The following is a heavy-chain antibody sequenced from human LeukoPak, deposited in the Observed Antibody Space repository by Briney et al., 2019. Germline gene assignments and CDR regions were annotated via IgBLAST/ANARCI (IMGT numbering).Heavy chain of an antibody. Sequence: ASVKVSCKASGYTFTSYGVSWVRQAPGQGLEWMGWISAYNGNTNYAQKLQGRVTMTTDTSTSTAYMELRSLRSDDTAVYYCARVDSSGYYYLYYFDYWGQGTLVTVSP. J-gene: IGHJ4*02. CDR1: GYTFTSYG. D-gene: IGHD3-22*01. V-gene: IGHV1-18*01. CDR3: ARVDSSGYYYLYYFDY. CDR2: ISAYNGNT.